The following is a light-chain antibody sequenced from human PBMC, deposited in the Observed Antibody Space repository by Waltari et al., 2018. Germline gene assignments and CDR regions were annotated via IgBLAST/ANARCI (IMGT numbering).Light chain of an antibody. CDR1: NIESKS. V-gene: IGLV3-21*01. CDR2: YDN. J-gene: IGLJ1*01. Sequence: SYVLTQPPSVSVAPGETARITCGGNNIESKSVHWYRQRPGQAPGVVISYDNDRPAGIPGRVSGSNSGSTATLTTSRVGAGDEADYYCQVWDANTDPGVFGTGTEVTVL. CDR3: QVWDANTDPGV.